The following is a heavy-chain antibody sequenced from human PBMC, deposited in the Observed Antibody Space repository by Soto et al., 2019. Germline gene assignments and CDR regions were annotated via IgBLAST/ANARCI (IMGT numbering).Heavy chain of an antibody. Sequence: GGSLRLSCAASGFTFSSYGMHWVRQAPGKGLEWVAVIWYDGSNKYYADSVKGRFTISRDNSKNTLYLQMNSLRAEDTAVYYCARLGMDIVVVPGGWMDVWGQGTTVTVSS. CDR3: ARLGMDIVVVPGGWMDV. D-gene: IGHD2-2*03. CDR2: IWYDGSNK. CDR1: GFTFSSYG. J-gene: IGHJ6*02. V-gene: IGHV3-33*01.